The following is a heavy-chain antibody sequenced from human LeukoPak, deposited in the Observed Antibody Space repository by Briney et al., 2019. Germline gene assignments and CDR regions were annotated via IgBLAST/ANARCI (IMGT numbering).Heavy chain of an antibody. J-gene: IGHJ4*02. Sequence: SETLSLTCTVPGGSISTYYWNWIPQSPGKGLEWIAYMYYSGSTNYNPSLKSRVTISVDTSKNESSLKLSSVTAAESAVYYCARTPATTWTTHFDYWGQGTLVTVSS. CDR1: GGSISTYY. CDR3: ARTPATTWTTHFDY. CDR2: MYYSGST. D-gene: IGHD4-17*01. V-gene: IGHV4-59*01.